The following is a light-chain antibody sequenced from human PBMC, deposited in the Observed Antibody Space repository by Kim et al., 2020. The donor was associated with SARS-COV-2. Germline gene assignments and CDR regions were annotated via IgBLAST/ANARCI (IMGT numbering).Light chain of an antibody. CDR1: ALPKQY. CDR3: QSADSSGSYQV. Sequence: SYELTQPPAVSVSPGQTARITCSGDALPKQYAYWYQQKPGQAPVLVIYKDTERPSGIPERLSGSSSGTTVTLTISGVQAEDEADYYCQSADSSGSYQVFG. V-gene: IGLV3-25*03. CDR2: KDT. J-gene: IGLJ3*02.